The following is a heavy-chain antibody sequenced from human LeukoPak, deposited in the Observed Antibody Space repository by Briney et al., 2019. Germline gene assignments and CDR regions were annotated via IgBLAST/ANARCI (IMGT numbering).Heavy chain of an antibody. V-gene: IGHV3-73*01. CDR2: IDKKDNLYAT. Sequence: PGGSLRLSCVASGFTFSGSAVHWVRQSSGKGLEWVGHIDKKDNLYATAYAESVKGRFTISRDNAKNSLYLQMNSLRAEDTAVYYCAGDGYSYGMVFDYWGQGTLVAVSS. CDR1: GFTFSGSA. J-gene: IGHJ4*02. CDR3: AGDGYSYGMVFDY. D-gene: IGHD5-24*01.